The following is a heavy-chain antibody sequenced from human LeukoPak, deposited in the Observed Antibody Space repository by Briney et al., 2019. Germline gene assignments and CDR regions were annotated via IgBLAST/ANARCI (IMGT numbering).Heavy chain of an antibody. V-gene: IGHV4-59*01. CDR1: GGSISSYY. CDR2: IYYSGGT. J-gene: IGHJ3*02. D-gene: IGHD5-18*01. CDR3: ARKDTAMVTGAFDI. Sequence: PSETLSLTCTVSGGSISSYYWSWIRQPPGKGLEWIGYIYYSGGTNYNPSLKSRVTISVDTSKNQFSLKLSSVTAADTAVYYCARKDTAMVTGAFDIWGQGTMVTVSS.